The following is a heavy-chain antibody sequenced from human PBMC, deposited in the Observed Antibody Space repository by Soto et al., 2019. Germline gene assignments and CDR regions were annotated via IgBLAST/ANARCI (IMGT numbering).Heavy chain of an antibody. CDR3: AQGYGYQFDY. CDR1: DSTFSNYA. Sequence: AGGSLRLSCAASDSTFSNYAMRWVRLAPGKGLEWVSTMSSGGGTYYADSVEGRFTLSRDISKNTLYLQMNSLRAEDTAVYYCAQGYGYQFDYWGQGALVTVSS. J-gene: IGHJ4*02. V-gene: IGHV3-23*01. CDR2: MSSGGGT. D-gene: IGHD5-18*01.